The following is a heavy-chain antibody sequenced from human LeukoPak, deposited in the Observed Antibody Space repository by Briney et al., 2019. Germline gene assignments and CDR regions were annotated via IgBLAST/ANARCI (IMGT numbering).Heavy chain of an antibody. D-gene: IGHD2-2*01. Sequence: SETLSLTCTVSGGSVSSGSYYWSWIRQPPGKGQEWSGYIYYSGSTNYNPSLRSRVTISVDTSKNQFSLKLSSVTAADTAVYYCARGTRYCSSTSCYRPLDYWGQGTLVTVSS. V-gene: IGHV4-61*01. CDR3: ARGTRYCSSTSCYRPLDY. CDR1: GGSVSSGSYY. CDR2: IYYSGST. J-gene: IGHJ4*02.